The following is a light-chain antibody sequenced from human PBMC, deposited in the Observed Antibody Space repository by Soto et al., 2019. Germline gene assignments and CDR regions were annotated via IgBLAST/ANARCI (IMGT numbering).Light chain of an antibody. CDR1: SSDVGAYNY. CDR2: EVS. V-gene: IGLV2-8*01. Sequence: QSVLTQPPPASGSPGQSVIISCTGTSSDVGAYNYVSWYQQLPGRAPKLMIYEVSKRPSGVPDRFSGSKSGNTASLIVSGLQAEDEADYYCSSYGGSNNLIFGGGTQLTVL. CDR3: SSYGGSNNLI. J-gene: IGLJ2*01.